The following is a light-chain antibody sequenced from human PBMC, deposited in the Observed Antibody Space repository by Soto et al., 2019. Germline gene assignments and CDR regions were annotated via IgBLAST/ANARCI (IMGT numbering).Light chain of an antibody. CDR1: QSLLHSNGYNY. CDR3: MQALQTPIT. Sequence: ILMTQTPLSLPVTPREPASISCRSSQSLLHSNGYNYLDWYLQKPGQSPQLLIYLGSNRASGVPDRFSASGSGTHFTLKISRVEAEDVGVYYCMQALQTPITFGQGTRLETK. V-gene: IGKV2-28*01. CDR2: LGS. J-gene: IGKJ5*01.